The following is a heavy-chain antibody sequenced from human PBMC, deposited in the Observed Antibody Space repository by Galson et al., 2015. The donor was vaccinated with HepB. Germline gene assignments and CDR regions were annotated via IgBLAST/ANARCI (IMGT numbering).Heavy chain of an antibody. CDR1: AFNFSPYT. D-gene: IGHD5-12*01. J-gene: IGHJ3*01. V-gene: IGHV3-48*01. CDR3: TRDAATVKFDV. CDR2: ISGSGSNI. Sequence: SLRLPCAASAFNFSPYTMHWFRQPPGKGLERISYISGSGSNIYYADSVKGRFTISRDNAKDSLYLQMNSLRVEDTAVYYCTRDAATVKFDVWGQGTMVTVSS.